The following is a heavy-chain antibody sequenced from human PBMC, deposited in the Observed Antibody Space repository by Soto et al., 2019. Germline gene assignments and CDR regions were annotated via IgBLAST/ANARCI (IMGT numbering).Heavy chain of an antibody. CDR2: IIPIFGTA. J-gene: IGHJ5*02. D-gene: IGHD6-19*01. Sequence: GASVKVSCKASGGTFSSYAISWVRQAPGQGLEWMGGIIPIFGTANYAQKFQGRVTITADESTSTAYMELSSLRFEDTAVYYCARTAVRGYSSGWYNWFDPWGQGTLVTVSS. V-gene: IGHV1-69*13. CDR3: ARTAVRGYSSGWYNWFDP. CDR1: GGTFSSYA.